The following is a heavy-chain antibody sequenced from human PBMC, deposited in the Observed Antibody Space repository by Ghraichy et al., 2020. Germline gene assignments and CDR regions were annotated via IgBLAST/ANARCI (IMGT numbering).Heavy chain of an antibody. CDR2: INHSGST. CDR3: ARRPANSITMVRGRPTPFDY. Sequence: SETLSLTCAVYGGSFSGYYWSWIRQPPGKGLEWIGEINHSGSTNYNPSLKSRVTISVDTSKNQFSLKLSSVTAADTAVYYCARRPANSITMVRGRPTPFDYWGQGTLVTVSS. V-gene: IGHV4-34*01. D-gene: IGHD3-10*01. J-gene: IGHJ4*02. CDR1: GGSFSGYY.